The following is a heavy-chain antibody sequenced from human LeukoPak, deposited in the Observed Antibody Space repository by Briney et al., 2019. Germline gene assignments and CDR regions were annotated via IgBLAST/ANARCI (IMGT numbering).Heavy chain of an antibody. V-gene: IGHV3-64*01. J-gene: IGHJ4*02. D-gene: IGHD3-10*01. CDR3: AKKGETGSSYAGFDY. CDR2: ISSNGGST. CDR1: GFTFSSYA. Sequence: GGCLRLSCAASGFTFSSYAMHWVRQAPGKGLEYVSAISSNGGSTYYANSVKGRFTISRDNSRNTVSLQMDSLRPEDTAVYYCAKKGETGSSYAGFDYWGQGTLVTVSS.